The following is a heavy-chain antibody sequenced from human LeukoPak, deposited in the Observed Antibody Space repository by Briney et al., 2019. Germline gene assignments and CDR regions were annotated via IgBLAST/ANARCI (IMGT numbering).Heavy chain of an antibody. V-gene: IGHV4-39*01. CDR1: GGSISGSDYY. D-gene: IGHD2-2*02. CDR2: IYHSGTF. Sequence: SETLSLTCTVSGGSISGSDYYWGWLRQPPGKEMEWIGHIYHSGTFYINPSLTSRLTLSVDTSKHHFSLRLTAVTASDPALYYRSRRPNDVCDARGCYRNFFHPWGQGILVPLSS. CDR3: SRRPNDVCDARGCYRNFFHP. J-gene: IGHJ5*02.